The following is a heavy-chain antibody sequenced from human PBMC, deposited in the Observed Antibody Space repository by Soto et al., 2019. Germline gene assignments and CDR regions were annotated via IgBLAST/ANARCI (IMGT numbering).Heavy chain of an antibody. D-gene: IGHD3-3*01. CDR2: IWYDGSNK. CDR1: GFTFSSYG. J-gene: IGHJ6*02. Sequence: PGGSLRLSCAASGFTFSSYGMHWVRQAPGKGLEWVAVIWYDGSNKYYADSVKGRFTISRDNSKNTLYLQMNSLRAEDTAVYYCASGHYDFWRPYYYGMDVWGQGTTVTVSS. V-gene: IGHV3-33*01. CDR3: ASGHYDFWRPYYYGMDV.